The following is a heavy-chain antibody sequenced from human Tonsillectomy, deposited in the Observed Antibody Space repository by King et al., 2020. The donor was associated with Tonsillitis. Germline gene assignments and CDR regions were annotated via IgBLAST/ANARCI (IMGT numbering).Heavy chain of an antibody. J-gene: IGHJ6*02. Sequence: VQLVESGGGLIQPGGSLRLSCAASGFTVSSNYMNWVRQAPGKGLEWVSVIYSGGNTYYADSVKGRFTISRDNSKNTLYLQMNSVRAEDTAVYYCAREGDSGSYYAFPWGYSGMDVWGQGTTVTVSS. V-gene: IGHV3-53*01. CDR3: AREGDSGSYYAFPWGYSGMDV. CDR2: IYSGGNT. CDR1: GFTVSSNY. D-gene: IGHD1-26*01.